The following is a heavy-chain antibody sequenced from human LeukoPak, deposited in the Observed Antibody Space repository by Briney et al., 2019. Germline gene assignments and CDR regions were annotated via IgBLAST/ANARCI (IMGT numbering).Heavy chain of an antibody. Sequence: GGSLRLSCAASGFTFSSYSMNWVRQAPGKGLEWVSYISSSSSTIYYADSVKGRFTISRDDAKNSLYLQMNSLRAEDTAVYYCARGSVIAIPGYWGQGTLVTVSS. CDR2: ISSSSSTI. CDR1: GFTFSSYS. D-gene: IGHD2-21*01. CDR3: ARGSVIAIPGY. V-gene: IGHV3-48*01. J-gene: IGHJ4*02.